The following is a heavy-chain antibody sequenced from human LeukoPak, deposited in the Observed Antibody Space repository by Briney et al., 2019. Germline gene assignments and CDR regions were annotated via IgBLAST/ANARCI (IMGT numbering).Heavy chain of an antibody. Sequence: SETLSLTCTVSGGSISSSSYYWGWIRQPPGKGLEWIGSIYYSGSTYYNPSLKSRVTISVDTSKNQFSLKLSSVTAADTAVYYCASRYCSGGSCYSDWFDPWGQGTLVTVSS. CDR2: IYYSGST. CDR3: ASRYCSGGSCYSDWFDP. J-gene: IGHJ5*02. V-gene: IGHV4-39*07. D-gene: IGHD2-15*01. CDR1: GGSISSSSYY.